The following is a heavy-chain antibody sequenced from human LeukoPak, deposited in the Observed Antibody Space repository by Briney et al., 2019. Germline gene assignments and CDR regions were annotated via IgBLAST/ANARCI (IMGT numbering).Heavy chain of an antibody. CDR2: INPNSGGT. CDR1: GYTFIGYY. D-gene: IGHD3-3*01. J-gene: IGHJ1*01. V-gene: IGHV1-2*02. CDR3: ATSYYDFWSYSSEYFQH. Sequence: GASVKVSCKASGYTFIGYYMHWVRQAPGQGLEWMGWINPNSGGTKYAQKFQGRVTMTRDTSISTAYMELSRLRSDDTAVYYCATSYYDFWSYSSEYFQHWGQGTLVTVSS.